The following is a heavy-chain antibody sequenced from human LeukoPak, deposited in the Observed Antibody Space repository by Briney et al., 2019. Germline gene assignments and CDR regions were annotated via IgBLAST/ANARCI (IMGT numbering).Heavy chain of an antibody. Sequence: PSETLSLTCTVSDISIRSYYWSWIRQSAGKGLKWIGHIYGSGSSNYNPSLNNRVSMSVDMFKNQFSLKLRSVTAADTAVYYCAREGYGSGTYGDFDFWSRGTLVIVSS. CDR3: AREGYGSGTYGDFDF. J-gene: IGHJ4*02. CDR2: IYGSGSS. V-gene: IGHV4-4*07. D-gene: IGHD3-10*01. CDR1: DISIRSYY.